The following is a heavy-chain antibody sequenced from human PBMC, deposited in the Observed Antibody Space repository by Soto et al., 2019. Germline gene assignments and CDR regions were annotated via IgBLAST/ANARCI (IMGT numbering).Heavy chain of an antibody. CDR3: TREAREAYCGGDCYSALSY. V-gene: IGHV3-30-3*01. CDR1: GFTFSNYA. J-gene: IGHJ4*02. Sequence: PGGSLRLSCAASGFTFSNYAIHWVRQAPGKGLEWVAVISHDGYSQYYADSVRVRFTISRDNSKNTLYLQMNSLRAEDTAVYYCTREAREAYCGGDCYSALSYWGQGT. D-gene: IGHD2-21*02. CDR2: ISHDGYSQ.